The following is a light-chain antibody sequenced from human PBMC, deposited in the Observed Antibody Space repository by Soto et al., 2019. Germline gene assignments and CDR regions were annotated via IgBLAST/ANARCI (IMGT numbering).Light chain of an antibody. J-gene: IGLJ1*01. Sequence: QSALTQPPSASGSPGQSVAISCTGTSSDVGGYNYVSWYQQHPGKAPKLMIYEVNKRPSGVPDRFSGSKSGNTASLTVSGLQAEDEADYYCSSYPGSSNVFGTGTKGTVL. V-gene: IGLV2-8*01. CDR1: SSDVGGYNY. CDR2: EVN. CDR3: SSYPGSSNV.